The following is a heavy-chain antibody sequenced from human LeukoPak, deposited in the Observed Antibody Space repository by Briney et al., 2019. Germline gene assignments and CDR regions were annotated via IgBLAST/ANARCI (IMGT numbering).Heavy chain of an antibody. CDR1: GYTFTNYH. CDR2: MNPNNGDS. CDR3: ARTTSFTASGYDY. V-gene: IGHV1-8*03. Sequence: ASVKVSCKASGYTFTNYHINWVRQAPGQGLEWLGWMNPNNGDSGFAQNFQGRVAITRDTSMSTAYMDLGSLRSEDTAVYFCARTTSFTASGYDYWGQGTLVTVSS. D-gene: IGHD6-25*01. J-gene: IGHJ4*02.